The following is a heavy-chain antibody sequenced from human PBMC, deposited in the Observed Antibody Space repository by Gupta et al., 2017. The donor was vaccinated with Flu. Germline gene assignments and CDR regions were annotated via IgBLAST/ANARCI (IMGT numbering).Heavy chain of an antibody. Sequence: GRINPNSGGTKYTQKFQGRITMTRDTSADMIYMELSSLRSDDTAVYYCARVGYCSTTSCFEPFDHWGQGTLISVSS. J-gene: IGHJ4*02. CDR2: INPNSGGT. D-gene: IGHD2-2*01. V-gene: IGHV1-2*06. CDR3: ARVGYCSTTSCFEPFDH.